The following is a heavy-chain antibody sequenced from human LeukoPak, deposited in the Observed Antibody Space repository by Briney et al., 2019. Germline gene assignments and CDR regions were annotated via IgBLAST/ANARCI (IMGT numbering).Heavy chain of an antibody. D-gene: IGHD2-15*01. Sequence: GGSLRLSRAASGFTLSSYTMNWVRQAPGKGLEWVSSISDSSSYIYYADSVKGRFTISRDNATNSLYLQMNSLRAEDTAVYYCARGYCSGGTCYWAAFDIWGQGTLVTVSS. J-gene: IGHJ3*02. CDR3: ARGYCSGGTCYWAAFDI. V-gene: IGHV3-21*01. CDR1: GFTLSSYT. CDR2: ISDSSSYI.